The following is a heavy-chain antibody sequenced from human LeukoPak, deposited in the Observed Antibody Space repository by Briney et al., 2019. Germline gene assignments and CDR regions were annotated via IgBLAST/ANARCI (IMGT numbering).Heavy chain of an antibody. D-gene: IGHD3-10*01. V-gene: IGHV1-2*02. CDR1: GGTFSNYA. Sequence: ASVKVSCKASGGTFSNYAISWVRQAPGQGLEWMGWINPNSGGTNYAQNFQGRVTMTRDTSISTTYMELSSLRSDDTAVYYCARDCRSGSGNYFDPWGQGTLVTVSS. J-gene: IGHJ4*02. CDR3: ARDCRSGSGNYFDP. CDR2: INPNSGGT.